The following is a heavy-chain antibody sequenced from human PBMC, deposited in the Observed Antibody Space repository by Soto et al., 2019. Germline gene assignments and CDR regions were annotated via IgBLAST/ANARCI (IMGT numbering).Heavy chain of an antibody. CDR1: VYGFTSYW. CDR2: IYPGDSDT. Sequence: GASLTISCDVYVYGFTSYWIGWVRQLPGKGLEWMGIIYPGDSDTRYSPSFQGQVTISADKSIRTAYLQWSSLKASDTAMYYCARPPYCSGGSCYYFDYWGQGTLVTVSS. J-gene: IGHJ4*02. CDR3: ARPPYCSGGSCYYFDY. D-gene: IGHD2-15*01. V-gene: IGHV5-51*01.